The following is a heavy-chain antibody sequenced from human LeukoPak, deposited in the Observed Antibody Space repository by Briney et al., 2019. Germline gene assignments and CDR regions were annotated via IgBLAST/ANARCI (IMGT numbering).Heavy chain of an antibody. CDR3: ARVYDFWSGYSAPDAFDI. V-gene: IGHV1-2*02. CDR1: GYTFTSYG. J-gene: IGHJ3*02. D-gene: IGHD3-3*01. Sequence: GASVKVSCKASGYTFTSYGISWVRQAPGQGLEWMGWINPNSGGTNYAQKFQGRVTMTRDTSISTAYMELSRLRSDDTAVYYCARVYDFWSGYSAPDAFDIWGQGTMVTVSS. CDR2: INPNSGGT.